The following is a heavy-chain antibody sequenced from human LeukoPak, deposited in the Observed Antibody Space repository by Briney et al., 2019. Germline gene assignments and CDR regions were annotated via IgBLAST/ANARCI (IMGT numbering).Heavy chain of an antibody. D-gene: IGHD6-19*01. CDR1: GGSISSGDYY. Sequence: PSETLSLTCTVSGGSISSGDYYWSWIRQPPGKGLEWIGYIYYSGSTYYNPPLKSRVTISVDTSKNQFSLKLSSVTAADTAVYYCARGGIAVAGTGIDYWGQGTLVTVSS. CDR2: IYYSGST. J-gene: IGHJ4*02. V-gene: IGHV4-30-4*01. CDR3: ARGGIAVAGTGIDY.